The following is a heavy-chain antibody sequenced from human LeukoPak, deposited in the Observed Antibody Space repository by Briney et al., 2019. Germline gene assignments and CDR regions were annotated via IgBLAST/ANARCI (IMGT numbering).Heavy chain of an antibody. V-gene: IGHV3-74*01. CDR3: STGSGHAFDI. D-gene: IGHD3-10*01. Sequence: GGSLRLSCAASGFTFSSYWMHWVRQVSGKGLVWVSRINSDGSSTSYADSVKGRFTISRDNAKNTLYVQMNSLRAEDTAVYYCSTGSGHAFDIWGRGTMVTVSS. J-gene: IGHJ3*02. CDR1: GFTFSSYW. CDR2: INSDGSST.